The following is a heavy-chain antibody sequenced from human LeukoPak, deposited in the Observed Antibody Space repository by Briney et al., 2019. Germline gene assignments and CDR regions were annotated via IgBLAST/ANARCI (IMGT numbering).Heavy chain of an antibody. D-gene: IGHD3-10*01. CDR2: IYYSGST. V-gene: IGHV4-59*01. J-gene: IGHJ4*02. CDR3: ARVGTYGSGSYLSWLDY. Sequence: SETLSLTCTVSGGSISSYYWSWIRQPPGKGLEWIGYIYYSGSTNYNPSVKSRVTISVDTSKNQFSLKLSSVTAADTAVYYCARVGTYGSGSYLSWLDYWGQGTLVTVSS. CDR1: GGSISSYY.